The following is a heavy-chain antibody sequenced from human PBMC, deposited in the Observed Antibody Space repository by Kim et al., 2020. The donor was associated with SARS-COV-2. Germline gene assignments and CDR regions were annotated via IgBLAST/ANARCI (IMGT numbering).Heavy chain of an antibody. J-gene: IGHJ6*03. D-gene: IGHD2-15*01. V-gene: IGHV4-39*01. CDR3: ARLYSSNFYLDV. Sequence: YYSPSGKSRVTMSADTWKSQFSLRLSSVAAADTAVYYCARLYSSNFYLDVWGKGTSVTVSS.